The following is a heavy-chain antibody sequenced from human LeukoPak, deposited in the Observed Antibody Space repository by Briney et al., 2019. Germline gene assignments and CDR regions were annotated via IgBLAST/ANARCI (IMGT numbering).Heavy chain of an antibody. V-gene: IGHV3-23*01. J-gene: IGHJ6*03. D-gene: IGHD5-18*01. CDR2: ISGSGGST. CDR1: GFTFSSYS. Sequence: QAGGSLRLSCAASGFTFSSYSMNWVRQAPGKGLEWVSAISGSGGSTYYADSVKGRFTISRDNSKNTLYLQMNSLRAEDTAVYYCARKSSSYGLYYYYYMDVWGKGTTVTISS. CDR3: ARKSSSYGLYYYYYMDV.